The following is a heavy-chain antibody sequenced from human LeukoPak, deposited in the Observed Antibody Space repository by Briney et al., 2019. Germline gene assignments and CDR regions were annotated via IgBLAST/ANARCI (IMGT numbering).Heavy chain of an antibody. D-gene: IGHD1-26*01. CDR2: IDRPAKSYAT. J-gene: IGHJ5*02. Sequence: GGSLRLSGAASGFTLSDSGIHWVRQASGKGLEWVGLIDRPAKSYATAYGASVGGRFTISRDDSKNTAYLQMDSLKTEDTALYYCTRDRGTYNWLDPWGQGTLVTVSS. CDR1: GFTLSDSG. V-gene: IGHV3-73*01. CDR3: TRDRGTYNWLDP.